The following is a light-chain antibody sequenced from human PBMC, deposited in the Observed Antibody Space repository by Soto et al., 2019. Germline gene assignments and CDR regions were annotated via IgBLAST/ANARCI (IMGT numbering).Light chain of an antibody. CDR2: EVS. CDR3: TSYTSSNHVV. J-gene: IGLJ2*01. V-gene: IGLV2-8*01. Sequence: QSALTQPPSASGSPGQSVTISCTGTSNDVGGYDYVSWYQQHPGKAPKLMIYEVSKRPSGVSDRFSGSKSGNTASLTVSGLQAEDEADYYCTSYTSSNHVVFGTGTKLTVL. CDR1: SNDVGGYDY.